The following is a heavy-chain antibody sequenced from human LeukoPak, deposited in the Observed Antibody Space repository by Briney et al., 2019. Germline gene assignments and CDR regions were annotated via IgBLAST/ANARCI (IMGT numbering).Heavy chain of an antibody. J-gene: IGHJ3*02. CDR3: VRPDYGDYVFDI. D-gene: IGHD4-17*01. V-gene: IGHV4-39*01. CDR1: GDSISSTNYY. CDR2: IYDSGST. Sequence: SETLSLTCTVSGDSISSTNYYWGWIRQSPGKGLEWIGSIYDSGSTYYNPSLKSRVTISVDTSKNQFSLKLRSVTAADTAVYHCVRPDYGDYVFDIWGQGTMVTVSS.